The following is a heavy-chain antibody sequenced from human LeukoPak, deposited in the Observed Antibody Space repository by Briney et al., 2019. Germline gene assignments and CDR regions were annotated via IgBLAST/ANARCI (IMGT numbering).Heavy chain of an antibody. Sequence: ASVKVSCKASGYTFTSYGISWVRQAPGQGLEWMGWISAYNGNTNYAQKLQGRVTMTTDTSTSTAYMELRSLRSDDTAVYYCARVGERYDYVWSLDWFDPWGQGTLVTVSS. CDR1: GYTFTSYG. D-gene: IGHD3-16*01. V-gene: IGHV1-18*01. CDR2: ISAYNGNT. J-gene: IGHJ5*02. CDR3: ARVGERYDYVWSLDWFDP.